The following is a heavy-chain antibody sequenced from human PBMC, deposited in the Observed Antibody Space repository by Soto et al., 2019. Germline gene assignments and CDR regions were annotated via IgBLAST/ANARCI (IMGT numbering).Heavy chain of an antibody. D-gene: IGHD3-9*01. V-gene: IGHV3-74*01. CDR3: ARVRAGYYNFDY. CDR2: INSDGSTT. Sequence: EVQLVESGGGLVQPGGSLRLSCVASGFTFSSYWMHWVRQAPGKGLVWVSRINSDGSTTSYADSVKGRFTICRDNAKNTLYLQMNSLRAEDTAVYYCARVRAGYYNFDYWGQGTLVTVSS. J-gene: IGHJ4*02. CDR1: GFTFSSYW.